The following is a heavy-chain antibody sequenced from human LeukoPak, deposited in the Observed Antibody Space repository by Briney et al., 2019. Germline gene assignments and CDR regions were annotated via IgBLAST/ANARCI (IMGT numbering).Heavy chain of an antibody. Sequence: PSETLSLTCAVYGGSFSGYYWSWIRQPPGKGLEWIGEINHSGSTNYNPSLKSRVTISVDTSKNQFSLKLSSVTAADTAVYYCAREEGGIVPAARYHWFDPWGQGTLVTVSS. CDR3: AREEGGIVPAARYHWFDP. CDR2: INHSGST. V-gene: IGHV4-34*01. CDR1: GGSFSGYY. D-gene: IGHD2-2*01. J-gene: IGHJ5*02.